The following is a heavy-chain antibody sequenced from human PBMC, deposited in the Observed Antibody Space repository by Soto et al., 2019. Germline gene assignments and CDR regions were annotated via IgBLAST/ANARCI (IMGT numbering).Heavy chain of an antibody. V-gene: IGHV3-30*18. J-gene: IGHJ5*02. CDR2: ISYDGSNK. CDR3: AKPAIRGIRMGTYNWFDP. D-gene: IGHD1-1*01. CDR1: GFTFSSYG. Sequence: QVQLVESGGGVVQPGRSLRLSCAASGFTFSSYGMHWVRQAPGKGLEWVAVISYDGSNKYYADSVKGRFTISRDNSKNTLYLQMNSRRAEDTAVYYCAKPAIRGIRMGTYNWFDPWGQGTLVTVSS.